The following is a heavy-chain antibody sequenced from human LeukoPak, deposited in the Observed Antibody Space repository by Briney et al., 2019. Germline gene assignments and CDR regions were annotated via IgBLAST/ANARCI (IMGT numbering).Heavy chain of an antibody. D-gene: IGHD3-16*01. CDR3: ARDRKPYLEALRRGDYFDY. CDR1: GYTFTNYG. CDR2: ISTYNGNT. V-gene: IGHV1-18*01. J-gene: IGHJ4*02. Sequence: ASVKVSCKASGYTFTNYGISWVRRAPGQGLEWMGWISTYNGNTNYAQKLQGRVTMTRDMSTSTVYMELSSLRSEDTAVYYCARDRKPYLEALRRGDYFDYWGQGTLVTVSS.